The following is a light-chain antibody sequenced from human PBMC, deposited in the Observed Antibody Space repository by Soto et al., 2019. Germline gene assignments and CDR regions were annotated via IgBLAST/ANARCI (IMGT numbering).Light chain of an antibody. J-gene: IGKJ4*01. CDR2: DAS. CDR3: QQHISWPLT. CDR1: QSVTNS. Sequence: EIVLTQSPATLSLSPGERATLSCRASQSVTNSLAWYQQKPGQAPRLLVYDASNRATGIPTRFSGSGSGTDFTLTISSLEPEDFAVYYCQQHISWPLTFGGGTKV. V-gene: IGKV3-11*01.